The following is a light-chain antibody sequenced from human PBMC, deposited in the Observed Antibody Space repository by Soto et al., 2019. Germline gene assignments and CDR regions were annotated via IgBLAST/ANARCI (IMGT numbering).Light chain of an antibody. CDR3: QQDGGSPRGT. J-gene: IGKJ1*01. CDR1: QTVSNSY. V-gene: IGKV3-20*01. Sequence: EIVLTQSPGTLSLSPGERATLSCRASQTVSNSYLAWYQQKPGQAPRLLIYGASSRATGIPDRFSGSESGTDFTLNISRLEPEDFAVYYCQQDGGSPRGTFGQGTKVEIK. CDR2: GAS.